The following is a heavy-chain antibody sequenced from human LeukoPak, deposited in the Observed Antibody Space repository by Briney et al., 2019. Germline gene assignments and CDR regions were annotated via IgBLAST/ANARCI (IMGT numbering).Heavy chain of an antibody. CDR1: GFTVSSNY. V-gene: IGHV3-53*01. CDR2: IYSGGST. J-gene: IGHJ5*02. D-gene: IGHD3-3*01. Sequence: PGGSLRLSCAASGFTVSSNYMSWVRQAPGKGLEWGSVIYSGGSTYYADSVKGRFTISRDNSKNTLYLQMNSLRAEDTAVYYCARVADFWSGLWSWLDPWGQGTLVTVSS. CDR3: ARVADFWSGLWSWLDP.